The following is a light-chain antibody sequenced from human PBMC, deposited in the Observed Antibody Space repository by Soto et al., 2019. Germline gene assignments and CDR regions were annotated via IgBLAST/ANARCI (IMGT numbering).Light chain of an antibody. CDR1: QSIDRY. CDR3: QQSYTNPKT. CDR2: AAS. Sequence: DIQLTQSPSSLSASVGARVTITCRASQSIDRYIHWYQEKPGKVPKLLIYAASSLASGVPSRFSGSGSGTDFILTISSLQPEDFATYYCQQSYTNPKTSGQGTKVDIK. J-gene: IGKJ1*01. V-gene: IGKV1-39*01.